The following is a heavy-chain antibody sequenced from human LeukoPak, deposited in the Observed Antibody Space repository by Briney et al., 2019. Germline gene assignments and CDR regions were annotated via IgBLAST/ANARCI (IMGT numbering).Heavy chain of an antibody. CDR3: AKDQRFGELSAYYGMDV. D-gene: IGHD3-10*01. CDR2: ISATDGST. V-gene: IGHV3-23*01. CDR1: GFTFTNYA. J-gene: IGHJ6*02. Sequence: PGGSLRLSCAASGFTFTNYAMSWVRQAPGKGLEWVSVISATDGSTHYADSVKGRFTISRDNSKNTLYLQMNSLRAEDTAVYYCAKDQRFGELSAYYGMDVWGQGTTVTVSS.